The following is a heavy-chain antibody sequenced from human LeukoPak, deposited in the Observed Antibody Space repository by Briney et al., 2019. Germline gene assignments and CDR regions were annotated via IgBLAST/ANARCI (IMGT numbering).Heavy chain of an antibody. J-gene: IGHJ4*02. CDR3: AREGSGRSENPFDY. CDR2: IKQDGSEK. D-gene: IGHD6-19*01. CDR1: GFTFSSYW. V-gene: IGHV3-7*01. Sequence: GGSLRLSCAASGFTFSSYWMSWVRQAPGKGLEWVANIKQDGSEKYYVDSVKGRFTISRDNAKNSLYLQMNSLRAEDTAVYYCAREGSGRSENPFDYWGQGTLVTVSS.